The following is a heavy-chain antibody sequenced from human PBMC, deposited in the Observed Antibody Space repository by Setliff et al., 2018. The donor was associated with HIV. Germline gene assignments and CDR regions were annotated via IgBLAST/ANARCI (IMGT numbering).Heavy chain of an antibody. CDR2: IYHSGSA. CDR3: ARVGASGTSYGMDV. V-gene: IGHV4-30-2*01. J-gene: IGHJ6*02. CDR1: GGSISGGGYS. Sequence: SETLSLTCAVSGGSISGGGYSWSWIRQPPGKALEWIGHIYHSGSAFYNPSLKSRVTISVDRSKNHFSLKPNSVTAADTAVYYCARVGASGTSYGMDVWGQGTTVTVSS. D-gene: IGHD3-10*01.